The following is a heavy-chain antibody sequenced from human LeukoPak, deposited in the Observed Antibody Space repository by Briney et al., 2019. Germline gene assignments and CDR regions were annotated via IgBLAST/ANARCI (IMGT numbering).Heavy chain of an antibody. V-gene: IGHV4-61*02. CDR3: ARRYDSSGYYYEDY. CDR1: GGSISSGSYY. Sequence: SQTLSLTCTVSGGSISSGSYYWSWIRQPAGKGLEWIGRIYTSGSTNYNPSLKSRVTISVDTSKNQFSLKLSSVTAADTAVYYCARRYDSSGYYYEDYWGQGTLVTVSS. D-gene: IGHD3-22*01. CDR2: IYTSGST. J-gene: IGHJ4*02.